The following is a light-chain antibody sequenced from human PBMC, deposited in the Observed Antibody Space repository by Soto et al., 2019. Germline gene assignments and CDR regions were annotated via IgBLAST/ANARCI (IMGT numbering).Light chain of an antibody. V-gene: IGKV4-1*01. CDR1: QSILSSSNNKNY. Sequence: DIVMTQSPDSLAVSLGERATINCKSGQSILSSSNNKNYLGWYQKKPGQPPKLLIYWASTRESGVPDRLSGSGSGTDFTLTISSLHAEDVAVYYCQQYYGTPITFGGGTKVEIK. CDR2: WAS. J-gene: IGKJ4*01. CDR3: QQYYGTPIT.